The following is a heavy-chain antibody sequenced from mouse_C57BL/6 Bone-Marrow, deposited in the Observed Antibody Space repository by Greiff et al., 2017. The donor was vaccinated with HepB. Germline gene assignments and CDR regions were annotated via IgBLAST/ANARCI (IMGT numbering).Heavy chain of an antibody. CDR2: INYDGSST. V-gene: IGHV5-16*01. CDR3: AREDTTLVLDY. J-gene: IGHJ2*01. CDR1: GFTFSDYY. Sequence: EVMLVESEGGLVQPGSSMKLSCTASGFTFSDYYMAWVRQVPEKGLEWVANINYDGSSTYYLDSLKSRFIISRDNAKNILYLQMSSLKSEDTATYYCAREDTTLVLDYWGQGTTLTVSS. D-gene: IGHD1-1*01.